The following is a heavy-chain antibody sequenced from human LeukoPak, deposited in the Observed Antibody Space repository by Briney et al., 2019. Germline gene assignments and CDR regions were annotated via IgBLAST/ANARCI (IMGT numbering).Heavy chain of an antibody. V-gene: IGHV1-69*13. J-gene: IGHJ5*02. Sequence: ASVKVSCKASGGTFSSYAISWVRQAPGQGLEWMGGIIPIFGTANYAQKFLGRVTITADESTSTAYMELSSLRSEDTAVYYCARFGTGVVMTTSPEWFDPWGQGTLVTVSS. CDR1: GGTFSSYA. CDR3: ARFGTGVVMTTSPEWFDP. D-gene: IGHD3-3*01. CDR2: IIPIFGTA.